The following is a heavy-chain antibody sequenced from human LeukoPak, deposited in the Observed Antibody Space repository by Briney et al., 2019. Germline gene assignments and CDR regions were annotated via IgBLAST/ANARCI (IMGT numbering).Heavy chain of an antibody. CDR3: ARDLLVGGSGYHY. J-gene: IGHJ4*02. D-gene: IGHD3-22*01. Sequence: GGSLRLSCAASGFTFSSYWMEWVRQAPGKGLVWVSRIKSDGSSTSYADSVKGRFTISRDNSRNTLYLQMISLRAEDTAVYYCARDLLVGGSGYHYWGQGTLVTVSS. V-gene: IGHV3-74*01. CDR1: GFTFSSYW. CDR2: IKSDGSST.